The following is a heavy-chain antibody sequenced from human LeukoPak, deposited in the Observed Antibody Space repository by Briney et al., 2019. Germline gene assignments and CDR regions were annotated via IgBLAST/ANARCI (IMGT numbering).Heavy chain of an antibody. V-gene: IGHV3-74*01. CDR2: INGDSSSI. Sequence: GGSLSLSCAVSGFTFSSYWMHWVRQAPGKARVWVSRINGDSSSISYGDSVKGRFTISRDNADNTVYLQMNRLRVEDTAVYYCVRGQEVWELLPDDGFEIWGQGTMVTVSS. D-gene: IGHD1-26*01. CDR1: GFTFSSYW. CDR3: VRGQEVWELLPDDGFEI. J-gene: IGHJ3*02.